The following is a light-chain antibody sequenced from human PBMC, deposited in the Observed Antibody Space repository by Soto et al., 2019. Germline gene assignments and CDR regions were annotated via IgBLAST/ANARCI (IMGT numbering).Light chain of an antibody. V-gene: IGKV3-20*01. Sequence: EIVLTQSPGTLSLSPGERATLSCRASQSIDSTYLAWYQQKPGQAPGLLIYGASSRATGIPDRVSGSGSGTDFTLTISRLETEDFAVYYCQHYVSAPRTFGQGTKVEIK. CDR3: QHYVSAPRT. CDR2: GAS. CDR1: QSIDSTY. J-gene: IGKJ1*01.